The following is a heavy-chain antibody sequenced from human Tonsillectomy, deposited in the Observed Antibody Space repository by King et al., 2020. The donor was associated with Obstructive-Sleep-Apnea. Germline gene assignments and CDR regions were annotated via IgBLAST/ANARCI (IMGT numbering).Heavy chain of an antibody. D-gene: IGHD1-14*01. CDR1: GYRFTGYW. CDR2: IYPHDSDT. V-gene: IGHV5-51*01. J-gene: IGHJ4*02. Sequence: QLVQSGAEVKKPGESLKISCKGSGYRFTGYWIGWVRQMPGKGLECMGIIYPHDSDTRYSPSFQGHVTISADKSISIAYLQLTSLKASDTAIYYCARGSVPGNSPHFDYWGQGTLVTVSS. CDR3: ARGSVPGNSPHFDY.